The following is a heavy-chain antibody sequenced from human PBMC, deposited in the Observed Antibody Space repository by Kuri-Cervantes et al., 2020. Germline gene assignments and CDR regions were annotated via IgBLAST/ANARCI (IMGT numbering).Heavy chain of an antibody. Sequence: GESLKISCGASGFTFHSYDMGWVRQSPGKGLEWVAVIWYDGSNKYYADSVKGRFTISRDNSKNTLYLQMNSLRAEDTAVYYCASLRGNVLRYFDWSSDAFDIWGQGTMVTVSS. J-gene: IGHJ3*02. CDR2: IWYDGSNK. CDR1: GFTFHSYD. V-gene: IGHV3-33*08. CDR3: ASLRGNVLRYFDWSSDAFDI. D-gene: IGHD3-9*01.